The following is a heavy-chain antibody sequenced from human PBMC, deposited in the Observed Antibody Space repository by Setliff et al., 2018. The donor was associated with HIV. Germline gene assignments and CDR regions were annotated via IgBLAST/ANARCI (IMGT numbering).Heavy chain of an antibody. CDR2: SGSTT. CDR3: AREVYSSGLGY. J-gene: IGHJ4*02. D-gene: IGHD6-19*01. V-gene: IGHV3-23*01. Sequence: GGSLRLSCAASGFMFSNYAVSWVRQAPGRGLEWVSESGSTTKYADSVKGRFTISRDNSKNTLYLQMNSLRAEDAAVYNCAREVYSSGLGYWGQGTLVTVSS. CDR1: GFMFSNYA.